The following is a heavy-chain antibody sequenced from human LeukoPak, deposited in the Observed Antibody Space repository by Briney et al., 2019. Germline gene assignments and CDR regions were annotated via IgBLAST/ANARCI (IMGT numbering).Heavy chain of an antibody. CDR3: ARGGLYYDFCSGYSDYYMDV. V-gene: IGHV4-59*01. J-gene: IGHJ6*03. CDR2: FYYSGST. Sequence: SETLSLTCTVSGGSISSYYWSWIRQPPGKGLEWIGYFYYSGSTNYNPSLKSRVTISVDTSKNQFSLKLSSVTAADTAVYYCARGGLYYDFCSGYSDYYMDVWGKGTTVTVSS. D-gene: IGHD3-3*01. CDR1: GGSISSYY.